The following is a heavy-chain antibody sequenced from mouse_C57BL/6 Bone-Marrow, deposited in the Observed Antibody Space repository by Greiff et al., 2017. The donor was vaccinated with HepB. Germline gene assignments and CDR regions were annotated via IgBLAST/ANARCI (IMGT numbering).Heavy chain of an antibody. Sequence: QVQLKQPGAELVKPGASVKLSCKASGYTFTSYWMHWVKQRPGQGLEWIGMIHPNSGSTNYNEKFKSKATLTVDKPSSTAYMQLSSLTSEDSAVYYCARLRRLRRFAYWGQGTLVTVSA. J-gene: IGHJ3*01. CDR1: GYTFTSYW. CDR3: ARLRRLRRFAY. V-gene: IGHV1-64*01. CDR2: IHPNSGST. D-gene: IGHD2-4*01.